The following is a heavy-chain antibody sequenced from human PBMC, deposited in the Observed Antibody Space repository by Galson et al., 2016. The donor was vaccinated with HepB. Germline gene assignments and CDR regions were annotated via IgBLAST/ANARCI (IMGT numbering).Heavy chain of an antibody. J-gene: IGHJ6*04. CDR3: VRSLGSGSQAYYGMDV. D-gene: IGHD3-10*01. CDR2: SSPSGGST. Sequence: SCKASGYTFTSYYMHWVRQAPGQGLEWMGISSPSGGSTTYAQKFQGRVTLTRDTSTSTVYMELSSLRSEDTAVYYCVRSLGSGSQAYYGMDVRAKGTTVTVSS. CDR1: GYTFTSYY. V-gene: IGHV1-46*03.